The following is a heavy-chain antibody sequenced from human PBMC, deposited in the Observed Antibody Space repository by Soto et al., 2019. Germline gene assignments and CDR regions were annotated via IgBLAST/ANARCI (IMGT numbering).Heavy chain of an antibody. CDR3: ARGIRSSGSYDWYFDL. V-gene: IGHV4-34*01. J-gene: IGHJ2*01. D-gene: IGHD1-26*01. CDR1: GGSFSGYY. CDR2: INHSGST. Sequence: QVQLQQWGAGLLKPSETLSLTCAVYGGSFSGYYWSWIRQPPGKGLEWIGEINHSGSTNYNPSLKSRVTISVDTSKNQFSLKLSSVTAADTAVYYCARGIRSSGSYDWYFDLWGRGTLVTVSS.